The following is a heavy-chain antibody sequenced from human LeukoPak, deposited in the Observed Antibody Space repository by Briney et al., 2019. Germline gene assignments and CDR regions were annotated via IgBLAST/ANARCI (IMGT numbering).Heavy chain of an antibody. CDR2: IYYSGST. D-gene: IGHD6-13*01. CDR3: ARATSSSWYVY. J-gene: IGHJ4*02. V-gene: IGHV4-59*01. CDR1: GGSISSYY. Sequence: SETLSLTCTVSGGSISSYYWSWIRQPPGKGLEWIGYIYYSGSTNYNPSLKSRVTTSVDTSKNQFSLKLSSVTAADTAVYYCARATSSSWYVYWGQGTLVTVSS.